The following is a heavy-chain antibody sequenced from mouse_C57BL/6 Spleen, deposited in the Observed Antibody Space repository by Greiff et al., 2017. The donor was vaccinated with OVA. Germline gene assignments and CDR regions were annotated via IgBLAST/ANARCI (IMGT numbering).Heavy chain of an antibody. Sequence: VNVVESGAELARPGASVKLSCKASGYTFTSYGISWVKQRTGQGLEWIGEIYPRSGNTYYNEKFKGKATLTADKSSSTAYMQLRSLTSEDSAVYYCAIFHEGLYYYAMDYWGQGTSVTVSS. J-gene: IGHJ4*01. V-gene: IGHV1-81*01. CDR2: IYPRSGNT. CDR3: AIFHEGLYYYAMDY. CDR1: GYTFTSYG.